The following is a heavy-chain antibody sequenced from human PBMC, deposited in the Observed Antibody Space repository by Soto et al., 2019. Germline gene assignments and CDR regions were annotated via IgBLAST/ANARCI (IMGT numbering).Heavy chain of an antibody. CDR2: IYYSGST. CDR3: ARLGVISRGAHYFDY. Sequence: SETLSLTCTVSGGSISSGGYYWSWIRQHPGKGLEWIGYIYYSGSTYYNPSLKSRVTISVDTSKNQFSLKLSSVTAADTAVYYCARLGVISRGAHYFDYWGQGTLVTVSS. V-gene: IGHV4-31*03. D-gene: IGHD3-10*01. CDR1: GGSISSGGYY. J-gene: IGHJ4*02.